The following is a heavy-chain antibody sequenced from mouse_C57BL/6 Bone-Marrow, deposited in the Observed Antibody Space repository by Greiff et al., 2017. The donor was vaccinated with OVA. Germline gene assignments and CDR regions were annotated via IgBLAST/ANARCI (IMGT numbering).Heavy chain of an antibody. D-gene: IGHD2-5*01. CDR3: ARAEPYSKGYAMDY. J-gene: IGHJ4*01. Sequence: EVQLQESGPGLVKPSKSLSLTCSVTGYSITSGYYWNWIRQFPGNKLEWMGYISYDGSNNYNPSLKNRISITRDTSKNQFFLKLNSVTTEDTATYYCARAEPYSKGYAMDYWGQGTSVTVSS. V-gene: IGHV3-6*01. CDR2: ISYDGSN. CDR1: GYSITSGYY.